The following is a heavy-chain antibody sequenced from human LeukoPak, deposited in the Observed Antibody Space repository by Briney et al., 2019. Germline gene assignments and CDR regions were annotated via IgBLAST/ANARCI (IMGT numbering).Heavy chain of an antibody. J-gene: IGHJ4*02. CDR3: ATGPSSSWDDY. CDR1: GGSISSHY. Sequence: SETLSLTCTVSGGSISSHYWSWIRQPPGKGLEWIGYIYYSGSTNYNPSLKSRVTISVDTSKNQFSLKLSSVTAADTAVYYCATGPSSSWDDYWGQGTLVTVSS. CDR2: IYYSGST. V-gene: IGHV4-59*11. D-gene: IGHD6-13*01.